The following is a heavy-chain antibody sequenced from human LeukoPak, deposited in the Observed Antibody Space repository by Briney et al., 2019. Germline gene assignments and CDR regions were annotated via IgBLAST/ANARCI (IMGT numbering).Heavy chain of an antibody. CDR1: GYTFTGYY. CDR3: AKGVPHYYYDSSGYDY. J-gene: IGHJ4*02. D-gene: IGHD3-22*01. V-gene: IGHV1-2*02. Sequence: ASVKVSCKASGYTFTGYYMHWVRQAPGQGLEWMGWINPNSGGTNYAQKFQGRVTMTRDTSISTAYMELSRLRSDDTAVYYCAKGVPHYYYDSSGYDYWGQGTLVTVSS. CDR2: INPNSGGT.